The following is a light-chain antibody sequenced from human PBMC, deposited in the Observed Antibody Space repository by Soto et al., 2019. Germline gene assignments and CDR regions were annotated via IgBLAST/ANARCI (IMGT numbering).Light chain of an antibody. Sequence: EIVLTQSPGTLSLSPGERATLSCRASQSVSSSYLAWYQQQPGQPPRLLIYGASSRATGIPDRFSGSGSGTDFTLTISRLEPEDFAVYYCQQYGSSLEGTFGRGTKVEIK. V-gene: IGKV3-20*01. CDR2: GAS. J-gene: IGKJ1*01. CDR3: QQYGSSLEGT. CDR1: QSVSSSY.